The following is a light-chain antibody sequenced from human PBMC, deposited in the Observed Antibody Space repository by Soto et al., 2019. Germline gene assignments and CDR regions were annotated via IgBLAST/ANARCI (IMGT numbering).Light chain of an antibody. V-gene: IGLV1-40*01. Sequence: QPVLTQPPSVSGAPGQRVTISCTGCSSDIGAGYDVHWYQQLPGTAPKLIIFGNSNRPSGVPDRFSGSKSGTSASLAISGLQAEDEADYYCQSYDSSLSGYVFGTGTKVTVL. J-gene: IGLJ1*01. CDR1: SSDIGAGYD. CDR2: GNS. CDR3: QSYDSSLSGYV.